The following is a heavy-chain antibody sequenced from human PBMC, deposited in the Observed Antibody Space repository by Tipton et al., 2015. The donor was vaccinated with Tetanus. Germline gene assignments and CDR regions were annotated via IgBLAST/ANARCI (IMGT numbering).Heavy chain of an antibody. CDR2: IFDDGSST. D-gene: IGHD3-3*01. V-gene: IGHV3-33*01. CDR3: ARIHDFWSGYFDF. CDR1: GFSFASYG. J-gene: IGHJ4*02. Sequence: SGFSFASYGMHWVRQAPGKGLEWMATIFDDGSSTYYADSVKGRYSISRDNSKNMLYLEMNSARAEDTAVYYCARIHDFWSGYFDFWGQGTLVTVSP.